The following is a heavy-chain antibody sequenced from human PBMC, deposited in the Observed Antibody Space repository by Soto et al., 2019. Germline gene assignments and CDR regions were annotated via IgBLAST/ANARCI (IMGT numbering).Heavy chain of an antibody. D-gene: IGHD3-22*01. CDR1: GGSFSGYY. J-gene: IGHJ4*02. V-gene: IGHV4-34*01. CDR2: INYSGST. Sequence: PSETLSLTCAVYGGSFSGYYWSWIRQPPGKGLEWIGYINYSGSTNYNPSLKSRVTISVDTSKNQFSLKLSSVTAADTAVYYCARDYYDSSGYYYPYWGQGTLVTVSS. CDR3: ARDYYDSSGYYYPY.